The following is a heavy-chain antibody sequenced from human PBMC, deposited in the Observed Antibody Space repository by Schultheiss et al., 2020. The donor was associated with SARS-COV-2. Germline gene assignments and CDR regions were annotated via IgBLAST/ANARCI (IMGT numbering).Heavy chain of an antibody. CDR1: GYTFTSYY. Sequence: ASVKVSCKASGYTFTSYYMHWVRQAPGQGLEWMGIINPSGGSTSYAQKFQGWVTMTRDTSISTAYMELSRLRSDDTAVYYCAREGYYDSSGLDWYFDLWGRGTLVTVSS. CDR2: INPSGGST. J-gene: IGHJ2*01. D-gene: IGHD3-22*01. V-gene: IGHV1-46*01. CDR3: AREGYYDSSGLDWYFDL.